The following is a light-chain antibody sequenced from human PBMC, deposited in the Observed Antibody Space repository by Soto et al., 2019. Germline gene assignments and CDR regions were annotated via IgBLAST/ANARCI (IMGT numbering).Light chain of an antibody. V-gene: IGKV3-15*01. J-gene: IGKJ1*01. CDR1: QSVSSN. CDR2: DAS. Sequence: EIVMTQSPATLSVSPGERATPSCRASQSVSSNLAWYQQKVGQAPRVLIYDASTRATGIPGRFSGSGSGIEFTLNSSSLQAEDVSVYYCQQYNNWPETFGQGAKV. CDR3: QQYNNWPET.